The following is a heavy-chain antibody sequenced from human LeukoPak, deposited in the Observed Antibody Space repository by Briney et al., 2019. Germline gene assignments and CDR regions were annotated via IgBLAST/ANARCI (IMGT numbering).Heavy chain of an antibody. CDR3: AKDYDYFLGSYRYPFDQ. D-gene: IGHD3-16*02. V-gene: IGHV3-74*01. CDR1: GFTFSSYR. CDR2: MNSDWSTI. Sequence: PGGSLRLSCAASGFTFSSYRMHWLRQAPGKGLVWVSRMNSDWSTIKYADCVKPRFTISRENARNTVSLQMNSLRVEDTAVLYCAKDYDYFLGSYRYPFDQWGQGTLGTGSS. J-gene: IGHJ4*02.